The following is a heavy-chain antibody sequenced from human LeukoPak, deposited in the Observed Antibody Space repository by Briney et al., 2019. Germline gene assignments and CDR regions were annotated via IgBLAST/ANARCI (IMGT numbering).Heavy chain of an antibody. CDR3: VSKLPMDV. J-gene: IGHJ6*02. D-gene: IGHD6-6*01. V-gene: IGHV4-34*01. CDR2: INHSGST. Sequence: SETLSLTCAVYGGSFSGHYWSWIRQPPGKGLEWIGEINHSGSTNYNPSLKSRVTISVDTSKIQLSLRLSSVTAADTAVYYCVSKLPMDVWGQGTTVTVS. CDR1: GGSFSGHY.